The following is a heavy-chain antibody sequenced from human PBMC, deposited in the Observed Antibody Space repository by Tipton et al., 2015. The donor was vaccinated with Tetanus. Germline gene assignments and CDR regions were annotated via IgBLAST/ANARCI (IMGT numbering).Heavy chain of an antibody. CDR2: IHPSGTT. Sequence: TLSLTCAVYGDSFSAYYWSWIRQPPGKGLEWIGEIHPSGTTDYNPSLKSRIIISVDTSKNQFSLKLSSVTAADTALYFCARGTDAYKSGNYWGQGTLATVSS. D-gene: IGHD5-24*01. CDR3: ARGTDAYKSGNY. CDR1: GDSFSAYY. V-gene: IGHV4-34*01. J-gene: IGHJ4*01.